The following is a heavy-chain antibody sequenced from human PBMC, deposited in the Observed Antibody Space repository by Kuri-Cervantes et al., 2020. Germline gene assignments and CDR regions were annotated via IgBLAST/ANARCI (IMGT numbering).Heavy chain of an antibody. J-gene: IGHJ4*02. CDR2: ISSSSSTI. V-gene: IGHV3-11*04. CDR3: AKAAGYSYGSFDY. Sequence: LSLTCAISGYSISSGYYWGWIRQPPGKGLEWVSYISSSSSTIYYADSVKGRFTISRDNAKNSLYLQMNSLRAEDTAVYYCAKAAGYSYGSFDYWGQGTLVTVSS. D-gene: IGHD5-18*01. CDR1: GYSISSGYY.